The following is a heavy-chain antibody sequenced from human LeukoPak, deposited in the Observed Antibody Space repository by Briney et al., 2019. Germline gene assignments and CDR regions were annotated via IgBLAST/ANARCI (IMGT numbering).Heavy chain of an antibody. Sequence: GGSLRLSCAASGFTFSSDAMSWVRQAPGKGLEWVSAISGSGGSTYYADSVKGRFTISRDNSKNTLYLQMNSLRAEDTAVYYCARDPGYYYYDSSGSDGDYWGQGTLVTVSS. CDR3: ARDPGYYYYDSSGSDGDY. J-gene: IGHJ4*02. CDR1: GFTFSSDA. D-gene: IGHD3-22*01. V-gene: IGHV3-23*01. CDR2: ISGSGGST.